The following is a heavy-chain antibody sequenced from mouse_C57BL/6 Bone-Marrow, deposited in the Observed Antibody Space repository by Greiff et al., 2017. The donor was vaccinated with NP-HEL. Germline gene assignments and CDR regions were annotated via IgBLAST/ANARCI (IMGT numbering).Heavy chain of an antibody. V-gene: IGHV1-76*01. D-gene: IGHD4-1*01. CDR1: GYTFTDYY. CDR3: ARGTGRYFDV. Sequence: QVQLQQSGAELVRPGASVKLSCKASGYTFTDYYINWVKQRPGQGLEWIARIYPGSGNTYYNEKFKGKATLTAEKSSSTAYMQLSSLTSEDSAVYFCARGTGRYFDVWGTGTTVTVSS. CDR2: IYPGSGNT. J-gene: IGHJ1*03.